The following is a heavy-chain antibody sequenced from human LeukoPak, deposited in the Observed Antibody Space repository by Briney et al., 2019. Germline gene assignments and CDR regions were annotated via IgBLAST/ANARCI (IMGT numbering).Heavy chain of an antibody. Sequence: GGSLRLSCAASGFTFSSYAMSWVRQAPGKGLEWVSAISGSGGSTYYADSVKGRFTISRDNSKNTLYLQMNSLRAEDTAVYYCAKALGYCSSTSCYQSWFDPWGQGTLVTVSS. J-gene: IGHJ5*02. V-gene: IGHV3-23*01. D-gene: IGHD2-2*01. CDR1: GFTFSSYA. CDR3: AKALGYCSSTSCYQSWFDP. CDR2: ISGSGGST.